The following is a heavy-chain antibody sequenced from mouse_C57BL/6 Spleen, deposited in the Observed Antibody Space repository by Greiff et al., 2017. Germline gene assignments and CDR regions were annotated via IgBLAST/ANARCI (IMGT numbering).Heavy chain of an antibody. J-gene: IGHJ4*01. CDR1: GFTFSDYG. CDR3: AKGFMDY. V-gene: IGHV5-17*01. Sequence: VQLKESGGGLVKPGGSLKLSCAASGFTFSDYGMHWVRQAPEKGLEWVAYISSGSSTIYYADTVKGRFTISRDNAKNTLFLQMTSLRADDTAMYYCAKGFMDYWGQGTSGTVSS. CDR2: ISSGSSTI.